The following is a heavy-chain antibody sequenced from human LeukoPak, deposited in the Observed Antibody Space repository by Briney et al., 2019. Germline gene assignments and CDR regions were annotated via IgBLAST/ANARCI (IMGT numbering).Heavy chain of an antibody. J-gene: IGHJ4*02. Sequence: GESLKISCKDSGYSFTSYWIGWVRQMPGKGLGWMGIIYPGDSDTRYSPSFQGQVTISADKSISTAYLQWTSLKASDTAMYYCARSYGVVTKYYFDYWGQGTLVTVSS. D-gene: IGHD3-3*01. CDR2: IYPGDSDT. CDR3: ARSYGVVTKYYFDY. V-gene: IGHV5-51*01. CDR1: GYSFTSYW.